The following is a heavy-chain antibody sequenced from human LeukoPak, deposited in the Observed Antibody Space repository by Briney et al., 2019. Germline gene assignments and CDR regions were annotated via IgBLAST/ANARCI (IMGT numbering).Heavy chain of an antibody. CDR2: IYYSGTT. V-gene: IGHV4-39*01. CDR1: GGSISSSNYY. J-gene: IGHJ4*02. CDR3: ARQAGSSSWTYFDY. D-gene: IGHD6-13*01. Sequence: SETLSLTCTVSGGSISSSNYYWGWIRQTPGKGLEWIGTIYYSGTTYYNPSLESRVTISVDTSKNQFSLKLSSVTAADTAVYYCARQAGSSSWTYFDYWGQGTLVTVSS.